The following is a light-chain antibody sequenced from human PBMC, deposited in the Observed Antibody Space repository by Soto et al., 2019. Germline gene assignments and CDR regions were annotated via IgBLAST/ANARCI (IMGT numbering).Light chain of an antibody. Sequence: DIQMTQSPSSLSASVGDRFTFTCRASQDIATYLIWYQQSPGKAPKLLIHGASSLVSGVPSRFSGSGSGTDFTLTITTLQPTDFATYFCQQTYSTPRTFGQGTKVDIK. CDR2: GAS. CDR3: QQTYSTPRT. J-gene: IGKJ1*01. V-gene: IGKV1-39*01. CDR1: QDIATY.